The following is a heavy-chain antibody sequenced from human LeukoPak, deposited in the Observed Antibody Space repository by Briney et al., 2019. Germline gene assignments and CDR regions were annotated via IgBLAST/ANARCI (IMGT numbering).Heavy chain of an antibody. Sequence: SETLSLTCAVYGGSFSGYYWSWIRQPPGKGLGWIGEINHSGSTNYNPSLKSRVTISVDTSKNQFSLKLSSVTAADTAVYYCARGRYQGYYYGSGSPRFDPWGQGTLVTVSS. CDR2: INHSGST. CDR3: ARGRYQGYYYGSGSPRFDP. J-gene: IGHJ5*02. V-gene: IGHV4-34*01. D-gene: IGHD3-10*01. CDR1: GGSFSGYY.